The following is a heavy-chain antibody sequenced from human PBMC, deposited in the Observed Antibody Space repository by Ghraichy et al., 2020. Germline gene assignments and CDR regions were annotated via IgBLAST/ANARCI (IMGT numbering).Heavy chain of an antibody. V-gene: IGHV1-69*04. Sequence: SVKVSCKASGGTFSSYTISWVRQAPGQGLEWMGRIIPILGIANYAQKFQGRVTITADKSTSTAYMELSSLRSEDTAVYYCARELTTDATRGEGDAFDIWGQGTMVTVSS. CDR1: GGTFSSYT. CDR3: ARELTTDATRGEGDAFDI. J-gene: IGHJ3*02. D-gene: IGHD4-17*01. CDR2: IIPILGIA.